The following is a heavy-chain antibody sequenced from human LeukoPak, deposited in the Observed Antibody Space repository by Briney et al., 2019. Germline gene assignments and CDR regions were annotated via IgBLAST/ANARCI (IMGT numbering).Heavy chain of an antibody. CDR2: ISGSSVYI. CDR1: EFTFSNYA. CDR3: TRTVNSASDF. J-gene: IGHJ4*02. D-gene: IGHD4-23*01. Sequence: GGSLRLSCAASEFTFSNYAMNWVRQAPGKGLEWVSAISGSSVYIYYADSVKGRFTISRDNAKTSLFLQMNSLRIDDTAMYYCTRTVNSASDFWGQGTLVTVSS. V-gene: IGHV3-21*04.